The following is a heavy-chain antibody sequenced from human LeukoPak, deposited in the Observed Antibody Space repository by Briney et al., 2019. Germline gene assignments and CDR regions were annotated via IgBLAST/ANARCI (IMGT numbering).Heavy chain of an antibody. CDR1: GFTVSGSY. CDR2: IYSDDST. V-gene: IGHV3-53*01. Sequence: GGSLRLSCAASGFTVSGSYMSWVRQAPGVGLQWVSVIYSDDSTYYADSVKGRFTISRDNSKSTLYLQMNSLRAEDTAIYYCAREKTYFYGMDVWGRGTTVIVSS. CDR3: AREKTYFYGMDV. J-gene: IGHJ6*02.